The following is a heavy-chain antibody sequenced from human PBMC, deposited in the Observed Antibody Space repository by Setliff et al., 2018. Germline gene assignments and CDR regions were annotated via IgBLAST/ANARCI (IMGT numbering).Heavy chain of an antibody. CDR3: ARDQARWLVAAGTFDY. V-gene: IGHV3-23*01. Sequence: GGSLRLSCTTSGFTFSNYAMNWVRQAPGKGLEWVSTISGGGTNTDYADSVKGRFTISRDNSNNSLSLQMDSLRAEDTATYYCARDQARWLVAAGTFDYWGQGALVTVSS. CDR2: ISGGGTNT. D-gene: IGHD6-13*01. J-gene: IGHJ4*02. CDR1: GFTFSNYA.